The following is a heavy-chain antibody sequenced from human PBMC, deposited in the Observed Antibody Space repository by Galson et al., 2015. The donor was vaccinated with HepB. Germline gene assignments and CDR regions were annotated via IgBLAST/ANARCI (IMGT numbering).Heavy chain of an antibody. J-gene: IGHJ6*02. CDR3: ARTHPDIYYDILTPNCGSGMDV. Sequence: PALVKPTQTLTLTCTFSGFSLSTSGMCVSWIRQPPGKALEWLARIDWDDDKYYSTSLKTRLTISKDTSKNQVVLTMTNMDPVDTATYYCARTHPDIYYDILTPNCGSGMDVWGQGTTVTVSS. CDR2: IDWDDDK. CDR1: GFSLSTSGMC. V-gene: IGHV2-70*11. D-gene: IGHD3-9*01.